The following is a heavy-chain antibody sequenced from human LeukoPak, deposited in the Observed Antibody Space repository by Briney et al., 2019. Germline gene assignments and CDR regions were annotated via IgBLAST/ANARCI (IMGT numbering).Heavy chain of an antibody. J-gene: IGHJ3*02. CDR3: ARDSFHPPFISWDAFDI. V-gene: IGHV3-7*01. CDR1: GFTFSSYW. CDR2: IKQDGSEK. D-gene: IGHD2/OR15-2a*01. Sequence: GGSLRLSCAASGFTFSSYWMSWVRQAPGKGLEWVANIKQDGSEKYYVDSVKGRFTISRDNAKNSLYLQMNGLRAEDTAVYYCARDSFHPPFISWDAFDIWGQGTMVTVSS.